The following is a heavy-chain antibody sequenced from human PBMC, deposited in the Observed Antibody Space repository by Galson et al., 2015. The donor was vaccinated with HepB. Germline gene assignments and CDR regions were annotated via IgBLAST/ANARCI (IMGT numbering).Heavy chain of an antibody. Sequence: SVKVSCKASGYTFAGHYIHWVRQAPGQGLEWMGWINPNSGGTKYAQDFQGRVTVTRDTSISTAYMDLSGLRSDDTAVYYCARDWKQLAEDYWGQGTLVTVSS. CDR3: ARDWKQLAEDY. V-gene: IGHV1-2*02. D-gene: IGHD6-6*01. J-gene: IGHJ4*02. CDR2: INPNSGGT. CDR1: GYTFAGHY.